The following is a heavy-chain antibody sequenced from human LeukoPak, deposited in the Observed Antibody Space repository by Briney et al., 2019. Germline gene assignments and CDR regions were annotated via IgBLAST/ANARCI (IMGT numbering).Heavy chain of an antibody. Sequence: GGSLRLSCAASGFTVSNNYMSWVRQAPGKGLEWVSVIYSNDRTYYADSVKGRFTISRDNSRSTLYLQMNSLRAEDTAVYYCARDRDSAWGYGYWGQGTLVTVSS. CDR3: ARDRDSAWGYGY. J-gene: IGHJ4*02. CDR2: IYSNDRT. CDR1: GFTVSNNY. D-gene: IGHD7-27*01. V-gene: IGHV3-53*01.